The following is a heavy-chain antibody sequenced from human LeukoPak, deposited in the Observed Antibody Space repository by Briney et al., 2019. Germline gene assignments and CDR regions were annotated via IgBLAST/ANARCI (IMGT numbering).Heavy chain of an antibody. D-gene: IGHD2-21*02. V-gene: IGHV4-59*01. Sequence: SETLSLTCTVSGGSISSYYCSWIRQPPGKGLEWIGYIYYSGSTNYNPSLKSRVTISVDTSKNQFSLKLSSVTAADTAVYYCARAYCGGDCYRGWFDPWGQGTLVTVSS. J-gene: IGHJ5*02. CDR1: GGSISSYY. CDR2: IYYSGST. CDR3: ARAYCGGDCYRGWFDP.